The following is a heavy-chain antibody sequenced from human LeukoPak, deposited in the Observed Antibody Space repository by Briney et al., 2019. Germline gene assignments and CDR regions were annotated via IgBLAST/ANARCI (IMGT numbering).Heavy chain of an antibody. CDR2: VSASGST. D-gene: IGHD1-7*01. J-gene: IGHJ5*02. CDR3: AKDLSRQRRGLNYGPWFDP. CDR1: GDSINTSY. V-gene: IGHV4-4*07. Sequence: PSETLSLTYTVSGDSINTSYWTWVRQPVGNAMQWIGRVSASGSTSYNPSLKSRVIMSVDVSKNQLSLNLTSVTDADTAVYFCAKDLSRQRRGLNYGPWFDPWGRGTLVTVSS.